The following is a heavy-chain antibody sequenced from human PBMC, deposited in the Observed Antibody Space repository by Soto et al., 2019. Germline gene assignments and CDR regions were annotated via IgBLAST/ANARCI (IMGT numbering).Heavy chain of an antibody. CDR1: GGSISRYY. CDR2: IYYSGCS. V-gene: IGHV4-59*01. J-gene: IGHJ4*02. D-gene: IGHD3-3*01. CDR3: ARGRDYYDFWSVYSQPLDY. Sequence: QVQLQESGPGLVKPSATLSLTCTVSGGSISRYYWSWIRLPPGTGMEWIGYIYYSGCSNYNPSLTRIVRISVVTSKITFCLKRSSVAAADTAVNYSARGRDYYDFWSVYSQPLDYWGQGPLVTVS.